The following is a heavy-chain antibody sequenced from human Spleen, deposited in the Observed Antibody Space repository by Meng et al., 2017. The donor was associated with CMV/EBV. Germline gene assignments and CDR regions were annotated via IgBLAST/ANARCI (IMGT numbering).Heavy chain of an antibody. CDR1: GFTFSSYG. J-gene: IGHJ4*02. CDR2: IAQDGSEN. CDR3: ARMSMGRAKRYYFDY. Sequence: GESLKISCAASGFTFSSYGMHWVRQTPGKGLEWVANIAQDGSENYYVDSVKGRFNISRDNAKNSLYLQTNSLRAEDTAVYYCARMSMGRAKRYYFDYWGQGTLVTVSS. D-gene: IGHD3-10*01. V-gene: IGHV3-7*01.